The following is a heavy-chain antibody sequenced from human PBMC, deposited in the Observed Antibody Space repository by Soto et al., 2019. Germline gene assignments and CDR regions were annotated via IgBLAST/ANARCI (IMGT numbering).Heavy chain of an antibody. V-gene: IGHV3-48*02. CDR1: GFTFSSYS. CDR2: ISSSSSTI. Sequence: EVQLVESGGGLVQPGGSLRLSCAASGFTFSSYSMNWVRQAPGKGLEWVSYISSSSSTIYYADSVKGRFTISRDNAKNSLYLQMNGLRDEDTAVYYCARDSNYYDSSGYFYHWGQGTLVTVSS. D-gene: IGHD3-22*01. CDR3: ARDSNYYDSSGYFYH. J-gene: IGHJ4*02.